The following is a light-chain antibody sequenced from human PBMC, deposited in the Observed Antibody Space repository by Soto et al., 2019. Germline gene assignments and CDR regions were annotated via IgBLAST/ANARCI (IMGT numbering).Light chain of an antibody. V-gene: IGKV1-5*03. Sequence: DIQMTQSPSARSASAVERVAITCRASQSISSWLAWYQQKPGKAPKLLIYKASSLESGVPSRFSGSGSGTEFTLTISSLQPDDFATYYCQQYNSYSRKCGQGTKVDIK. CDR2: KAS. CDR3: QQYNSYSRK. J-gene: IGKJ1*01. CDR1: QSISSW.